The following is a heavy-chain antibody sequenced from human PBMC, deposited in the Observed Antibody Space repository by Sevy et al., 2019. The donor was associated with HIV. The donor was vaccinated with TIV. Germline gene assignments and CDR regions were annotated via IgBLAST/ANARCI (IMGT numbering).Heavy chain of an antibody. CDR2: IRSKAYGGTT. Sequence: QLGGSLRLSCTASGFTFGDYAMSWFRQAPGKGLEWVGFIRSKAYGGTTEYAAFVKGRFTISRADSKNIAYLQMNSLKTEDTAMYYCTRDTHLTWWELLLGAQWGQGTLVTVSS. CDR1: GFTFGDYA. J-gene: IGHJ4*02. V-gene: IGHV3-49*03. CDR3: TRDTHLTWWELLLGAQ. D-gene: IGHD1-26*01.